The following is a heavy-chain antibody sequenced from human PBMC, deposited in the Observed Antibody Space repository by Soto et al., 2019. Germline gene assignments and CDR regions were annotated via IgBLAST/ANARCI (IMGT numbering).Heavy chain of an antibody. CDR3: ARKGYCSSTSCSNRVYYYYGMDV. CDR2: IIPIFGTA. CDR1: GGTFSSYA. J-gene: IGHJ6*02. D-gene: IGHD2-2*01. Sequence: QVQLVQSGAEVKKPGSSVKVSCKASGGTFSSYAISWVRQAPGQGLEWMGGIIPIFGTANYAQKFRGRVTITADKSTSTAYMELSSLRSEDTAVYYCARKGYCSSTSCSNRVYYYYGMDVWGQGTTVTVSS. V-gene: IGHV1-69*06.